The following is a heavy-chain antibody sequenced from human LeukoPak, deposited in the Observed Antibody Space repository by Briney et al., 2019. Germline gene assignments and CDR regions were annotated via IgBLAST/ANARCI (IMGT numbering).Heavy chain of an antibody. J-gene: IGHJ1*01. D-gene: IGHD3-22*01. Sequence: GGSLRLSCAASGFTFDDYGMSWVRQAPGKGLEWVSGINWNGGSTGYADSVKGRFTISRDNAKNSLYLQMNSLRTEDTALYHCAKDGKRISMMVVVRAGYFQHWGQGTLVTVS. V-gene: IGHV3-20*01. CDR1: GFTFDDYG. CDR2: INWNGGST. CDR3: AKDGKRISMMVVVRAGYFQH.